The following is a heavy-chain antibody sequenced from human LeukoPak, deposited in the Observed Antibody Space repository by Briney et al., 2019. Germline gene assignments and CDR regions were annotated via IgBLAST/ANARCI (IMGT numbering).Heavy chain of an antibody. CDR3: AKENDSSGYYKLDY. CDR2: IRYDGSNK. J-gene: IGHJ4*02. V-gene: IGHV3-30*02. CDR1: GFTFSSYG. Sequence: GGSLRLSCAASGFTFSSYGMHWVRQAPGKGLEWVAFIRYDGSNKYYADSVKGRFTISRDNSKNTLYPQMNSLRAEDTAVYYCAKENDSSGYYKLDYWGQGTLVTVSS. D-gene: IGHD3-22*01.